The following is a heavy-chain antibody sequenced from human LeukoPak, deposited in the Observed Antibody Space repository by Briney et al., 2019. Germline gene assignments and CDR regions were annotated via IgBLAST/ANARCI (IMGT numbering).Heavy chain of an antibody. J-gene: IGHJ3*02. Sequence: SETLSLTCTVSGGSISSSSYYWGWIRQPPGKGLEWIGSIYYSGSTYYNPPLKSRVTISVDTSKNQFSLKLSSVTAADTAVYYCARAGGSTSLWAFDIWGQGTMVTVSS. CDR2: IYYSGST. D-gene: IGHD2-2*01. CDR1: GGSISSSSYY. CDR3: ARAGGSTSLWAFDI. V-gene: IGHV4-39*07.